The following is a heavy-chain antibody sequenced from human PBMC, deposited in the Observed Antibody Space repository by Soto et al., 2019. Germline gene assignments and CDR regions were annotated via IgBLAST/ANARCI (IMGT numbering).Heavy chain of an antibody. V-gene: IGHV3-21*01. J-gene: IGHJ4*02. CDR2: ISTTSTYI. CDR3: AREGSLYGDSISNCADY. Sequence: EVQLVESGGGLVKPGESLRLSCAASGFTFSSYSMSWVRQAPGKGLEWVASISTTSTYIYYADSVKGRFTISRDNAKNSLFLQMDSLRAEDTAVYYCAREGSLYGDSISNCADYWGQGTLVTVSS. CDR1: GFTFSSYS. D-gene: IGHD4-17*01.